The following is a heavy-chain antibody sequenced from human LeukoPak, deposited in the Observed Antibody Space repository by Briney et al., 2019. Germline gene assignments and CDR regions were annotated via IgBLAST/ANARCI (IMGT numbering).Heavy chain of an antibody. J-gene: IGHJ4*02. D-gene: IGHD2-15*01. CDR2: ISGGSSTI. CDR1: GFTFSDYY. V-gene: IGHV3-11*01. Sequence: GGSLRLSCAASGFTFSDYYISWIRQAPGKGLEWVSYISGGSSTIYYADSLKGRFTVSRHNAKNSLYLLMNSLRAEDTAVYYCARRGSGRHFDFWGQGTLVTVSS. CDR3: ARRGSGRHFDF.